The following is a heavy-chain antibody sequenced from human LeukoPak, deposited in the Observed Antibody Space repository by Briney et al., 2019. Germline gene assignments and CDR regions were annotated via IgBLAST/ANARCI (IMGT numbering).Heavy chain of an antibody. D-gene: IGHD6-13*01. CDR2: IYPGDSDT. CDR1: GYSFTSYW. J-gene: IGHJ4*02. V-gene: IGHV5-51*01. CDR3: AREAGYSSSWYRVPFDY. Sequence: GESLKISCKGSGYSFTSYWIGWVRQMPGKGLEWMGIIYPGDSDTRYSPSFQGQVTISADKSISTAYLQWSGLKASDTAMYYCAREAGYSSSWYRVPFDYWGQGTLVTVSS.